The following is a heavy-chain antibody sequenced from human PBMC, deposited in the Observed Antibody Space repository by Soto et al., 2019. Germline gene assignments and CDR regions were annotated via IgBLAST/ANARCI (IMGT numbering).Heavy chain of an antibody. CDR2: INHSGST. Sequence: ETLSLTCAVYGGSFSGYYWSWIRQPPGKGLEWIGEINHSGSTNYNPSLKSRVTISVDTSKNQFSLKLSSVTAADTAVYYCARADYDILTGSQLYLDYWGQGTLVTVSS. J-gene: IGHJ4*02. V-gene: IGHV4-34*01. D-gene: IGHD3-9*01. CDR3: ARADYDILTGSQLYLDY. CDR1: GGSFSGYY.